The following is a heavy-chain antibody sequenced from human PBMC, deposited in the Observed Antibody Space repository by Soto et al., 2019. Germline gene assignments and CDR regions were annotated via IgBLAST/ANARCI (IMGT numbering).Heavy chain of an antibody. Sequence: GGSLRLSCAASGFTFSSYEMNWVRQAPGKGLEWVSYISSSGSTIYYADSVKGRFTISRDNAKNSLYLQMNSLRAEDTAVYYCARESRGNYYYYGMDGWGQGTTVTVSS. CDR3: ARESRGNYYYYGMDG. CDR2: ISSSGSTI. D-gene: IGHD3-10*01. CDR1: GFTFSSYE. V-gene: IGHV3-48*03. J-gene: IGHJ6*02.